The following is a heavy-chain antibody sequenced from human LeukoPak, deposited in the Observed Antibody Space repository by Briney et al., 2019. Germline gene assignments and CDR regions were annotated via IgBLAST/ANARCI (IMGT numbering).Heavy chain of an antibody. V-gene: IGHV4-39*01. CDR1: GCSISCSSYY. CDR3: ERCQYIGSYFSRRTFPLLN. J-gene: IGHJ4*02. D-gene: IGHD1-26*01. Sequence: KPSETLSLTCTVSGCSISCSSYYWGWIRPPPGKGLEWGGRIYYSGSTYYIPFLQSSVTISVDTYTNQSSLHLSSLTPADPAVHYCERCQYIGSYFSRRTFPLLNWAQGTDDSVSS. CDR2: IYYSGST.